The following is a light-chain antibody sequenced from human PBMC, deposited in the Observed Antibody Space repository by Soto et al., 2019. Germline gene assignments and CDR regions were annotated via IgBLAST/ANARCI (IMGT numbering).Light chain of an antibody. CDR1: QSVSSN. CDR2: GAS. Sequence: EIVMTQSPATLSVSPGERATLSCRASQSVSSNLAWYHQKPGQAPRLLIYGASTRATGIPARFSGSGSGTEFSLTITILQSEDFAVYYCHQYNNWPPYTFRQGTKLEI. V-gene: IGKV3-15*01. CDR3: HQYNNWPPYT. J-gene: IGKJ2*01.